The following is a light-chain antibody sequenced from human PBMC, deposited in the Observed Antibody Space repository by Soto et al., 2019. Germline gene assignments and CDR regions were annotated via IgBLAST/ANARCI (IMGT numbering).Light chain of an antibody. Sequence: GKRATLSCRASQSIRSNLAWYQQKPGQAPRLLIYGASTRATDIPARFSGSGSGTEFTLTISSLQSEDFAVYYCQQYDNWWTFGPGTKVDIK. V-gene: IGKV3-15*01. J-gene: IGKJ1*01. CDR1: QSIRSN. CDR2: GAS. CDR3: QQYDNWWT.